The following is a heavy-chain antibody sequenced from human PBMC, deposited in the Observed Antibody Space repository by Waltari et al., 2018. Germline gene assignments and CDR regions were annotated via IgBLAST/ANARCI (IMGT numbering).Heavy chain of an antibody. V-gene: IGHV1-69*12. CDR3: AKRIVGGPFDV. D-gene: IGHD1-26*01. CDR1: GGTFGTYA. Sequence: QVHLVQSGAELRKPGSSVKVSCEASGGTFGTYAISWVRQAPGKGLEWMGGIIPSYGTPNYAQKFQGRVNVAADELTTTAYMELSSLRSDDTAVYYCAKRIVGGPFDVWGQGTMVTVSS. J-gene: IGHJ3*01. CDR2: IIPSYGTP.